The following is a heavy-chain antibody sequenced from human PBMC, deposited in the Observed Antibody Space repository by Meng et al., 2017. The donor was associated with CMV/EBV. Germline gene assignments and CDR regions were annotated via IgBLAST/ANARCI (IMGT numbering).Heavy chain of an antibody. V-gene: IGHV1-69*05. D-gene: IGHD5-12*01. Sequence: SVKVSCKASGYTFTSYDINWVRQAPGQGLEWMGGIIPIFGTANYAQKFQGRVTITTDESTSTAYMELSSLRSEDTAVYYCARGGFIVATILVVQNWFDPWGQGTLVTVSS. CDR3: ARGGFIVATILVVQNWFDP. CDR1: GYTFTSYD. CDR2: IIPIFGTA. J-gene: IGHJ5*02.